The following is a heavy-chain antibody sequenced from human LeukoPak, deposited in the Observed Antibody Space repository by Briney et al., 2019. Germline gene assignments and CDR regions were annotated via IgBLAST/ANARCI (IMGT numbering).Heavy chain of an antibody. CDR2: IYTSGST. Sequence: SETLSLTCTVSGGSISSYYWSWIRQPAGKGLEWIGRIYTSGSTNYNPSLKSRVTISVDTSKNQFSLKLSSVTAADTAVYYCAKTPYYDFWSGYYGEYFDYWGQGTLVTVSS. V-gene: IGHV4-4*07. D-gene: IGHD3-3*01. CDR3: AKTPYYDFWSGYYGEYFDY. CDR1: GGSISSYY. J-gene: IGHJ4*02.